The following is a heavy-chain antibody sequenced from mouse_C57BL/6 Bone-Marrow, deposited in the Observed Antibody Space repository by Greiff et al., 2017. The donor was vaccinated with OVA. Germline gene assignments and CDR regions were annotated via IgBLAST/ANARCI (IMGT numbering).Heavy chain of an antibody. J-gene: IGHJ3*01. CDR3: ARRRLRQGAWFAY. CDR1: GYTFTSYW. CDR2: IDPSDSET. D-gene: IGHD2-4*01. Sequence: QVQLQQPGAELVRPGSSVKLSCKASGYTFTSYWMHWVKQRPIQGLEWIGKIDPSDSETHYNQKFKDKATLTVDKSSSTAYMQLSSLTSEDSAVYYCARRRLRQGAWFAYWGQGTLVTVSA. V-gene: IGHV1-52*01.